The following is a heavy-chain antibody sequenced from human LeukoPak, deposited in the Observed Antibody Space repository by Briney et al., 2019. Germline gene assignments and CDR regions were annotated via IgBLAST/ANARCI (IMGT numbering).Heavy chain of an antibody. Sequence: ASAKVSCKASGYTFTGYYMHWVRQAPGQGLEWMGWINPNSDDTNYAQKFQGRVTMIRDTSISTAYMEVSRLTSDDTAVYYCARGASGSYYRDWFDPWGQGTLITVSS. CDR1: GYTFTGYY. CDR2: INPNSDDT. CDR3: ARGASGSYYRDWFDP. D-gene: IGHD1-26*01. J-gene: IGHJ5*02. V-gene: IGHV1-2*02.